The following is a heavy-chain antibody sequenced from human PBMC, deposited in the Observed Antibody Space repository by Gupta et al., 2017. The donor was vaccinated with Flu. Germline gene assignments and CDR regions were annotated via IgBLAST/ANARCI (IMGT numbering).Heavy chain of an antibody. CDR3: ATYWGRSTTGSFGMDV. V-gene: IGHV1-18*01. Sequence: GQLLQSGTEVKKPGASVKVSCKASGYTFTTYGITWVRQAPGQGLEWLGWISTHNGITNYPQKFQGRVTVTTDTSTTTAYMELRSLRSDDTAVHYCATYWGRSTTGSFGMDVWGPGTTVSVSS. CDR1: GYTFTTYG. CDR2: ISTHNGIT. D-gene: IGHD1-1*01. J-gene: IGHJ6*02.